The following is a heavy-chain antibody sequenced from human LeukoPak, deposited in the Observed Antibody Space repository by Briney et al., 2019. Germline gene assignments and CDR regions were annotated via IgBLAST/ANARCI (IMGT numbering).Heavy chain of an antibody. V-gene: IGHV3-30*18. CDR3: AKEKSGNSGC. Sequence: GGSLRLSCAASGFTFSSYGTHWVRQAPGKGLEWVAVISYDGSNKYYADSVKGRFTISRDNSKNTLYLQMNSLRAEDTAVYYCAKEKSGNSGCWGQGTLVTVSS. D-gene: IGHD4-23*01. CDR1: GFTFSSYG. J-gene: IGHJ4*02. CDR2: ISYDGSNK.